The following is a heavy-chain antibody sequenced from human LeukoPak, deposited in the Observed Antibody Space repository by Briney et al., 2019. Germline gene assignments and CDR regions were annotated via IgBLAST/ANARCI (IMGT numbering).Heavy chain of an antibody. V-gene: IGHV1-18*01. Sequence: ASVKVSCKTSGYTFTSYGISWVRQAPGQGLERLGWISAYNGNTNYAQKLQGRVTMTTDTSTSTAYMELRSLRSDDTAVYYCARVITGYCSGGSCYGDYWGQGTLVTVSS. CDR1: GYTFTSYG. CDR3: ARVITGYCSGGSCYGDY. D-gene: IGHD2-15*01. J-gene: IGHJ4*02. CDR2: ISAYNGNT.